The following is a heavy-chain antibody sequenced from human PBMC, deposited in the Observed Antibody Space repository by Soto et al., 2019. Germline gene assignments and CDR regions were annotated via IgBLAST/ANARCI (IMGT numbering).Heavy chain of an antibody. CDR2: IKSRADGETT. D-gene: IGHD6-13*01. Sequence: PGGSLRLSCAASGFTFSSYAMHWVRQAPGKGLEWVGRIKSRADGETTDYADSVKGRFTISRDNSKNTLYLQMNSLRAEDTAVYYCARWGIAAGDYWGQGTLVTVSS. CDR1: GFTFSSYA. J-gene: IGHJ4*02. V-gene: IGHV3-33*08. CDR3: ARWGIAAGDY.